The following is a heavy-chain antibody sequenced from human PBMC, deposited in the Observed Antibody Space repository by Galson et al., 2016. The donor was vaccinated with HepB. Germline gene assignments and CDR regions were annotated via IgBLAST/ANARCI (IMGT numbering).Heavy chain of an antibody. V-gene: IGHV4-59*01. CDR3: ARDYFASGSFLP. Sequence: SETLSLTCTVSGGSISTYYWSWIRQPPGKGLEWIGYVFLTGSTNYNPSLKSRVTISVDTSKNQFSLRLSSVTAADTAVYYCARDYFASGSFLPWGQGTLVTVSS. CDR2: VFLTGST. J-gene: IGHJ5*02. CDR1: GGSISTYY. D-gene: IGHD3-10*01.